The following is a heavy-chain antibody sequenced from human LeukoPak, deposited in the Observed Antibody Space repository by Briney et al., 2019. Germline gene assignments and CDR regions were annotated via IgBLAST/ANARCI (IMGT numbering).Heavy chain of an antibody. CDR2: IIPILGIA. CDR1: GGTFSSYA. D-gene: IGHD3-3*01. J-gene: IGHJ3*02. V-gene: IGHV1-69*04. CDR3: ARVWSSESFDI. Sequence: ASVKVSCKASGGTFSSYAIRWVRPAPGQGLEWMGRIIPILGIANYAQKFQGRVTISADKSTGTAYMELSSLRSEDTAFYYCARVWSSESFDIWGQGTVVAVSS.